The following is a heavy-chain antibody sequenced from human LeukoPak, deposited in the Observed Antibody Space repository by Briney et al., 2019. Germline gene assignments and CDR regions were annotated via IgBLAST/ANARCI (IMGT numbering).Heavy chain of an antibody. Sequence: PGGSLRLSCAASGFTFTSYAMSWVRQAPGKGLEWVAVISYDGSNKYYADSVKGRFTISRDNSKNTLYLQMNSLRAEDTAVYYCARDPEDGSGSYPVDYWGQGTLVTVSS. V-gene: IGHV3-30*04. CDR2: ISYDGSNK. J-gene: IGHJ4*02. CDR1: GFTFTSYA. D-gene: IGHD3-10*01. CDR3: ARDPEDGSGSYPVDY.